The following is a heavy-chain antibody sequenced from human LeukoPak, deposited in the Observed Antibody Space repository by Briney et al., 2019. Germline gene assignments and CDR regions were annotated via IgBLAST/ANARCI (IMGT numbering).Heavy chain of an antibody. J-gene: IGHJ4*02. CDR1: GFTISSYA. CDR3: AKRSGYYYSSDYYFDY. Sequence: SGGSLRLSCAASGFTISSYAMSWVRQAPGKGLEWVSAISGSGGSTYYADSVKGRFTISRDNSKNTLYLQMNSLRAEDTAVYYCAKRSGYYYSSDYYFDYWGQGTLVTVSS. CDR2: ISGSGGST. V-gene: IGHV3-23*01. D-gene: IGHD3-22*01.